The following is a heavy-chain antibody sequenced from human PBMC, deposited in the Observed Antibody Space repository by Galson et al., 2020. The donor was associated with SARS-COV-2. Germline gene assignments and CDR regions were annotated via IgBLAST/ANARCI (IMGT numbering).Heavy chain of an antibody. V-gene: IGHV4-59*08. J-gene: IGHJ4*02. Sequence: SETLSLTCSVSGGSISNYYWTWIRQPPGKGLEWIGSIYNTGSTDYNPSLKSRLTISLDTSKNHFSLKLSAVTAADTAVYYCARRAFEGPIDDWGQGTRVSVSS. CDR2: IYNTGST. CDR1: GGSISNYY. CDR3: ARRAFEGPIDD.